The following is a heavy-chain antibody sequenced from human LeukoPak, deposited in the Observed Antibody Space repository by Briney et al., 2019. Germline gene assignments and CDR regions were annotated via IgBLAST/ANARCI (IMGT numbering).Heavy chain of an antibody. V-gene: IGHV4-39*01. Sequence: PSETLSLTCTVSGGSISSSGYYWGWIRQPPGKGLGWIGSIYYSGNTYYNPSLKSRVTISVDTSKNQFSLKLSSVTAADTAVYYCARLSGGTQWLAPFDYWGQGTLVTVSP. CDR1: GGSISSSGYY. CDR2: IYYSGNT. J-gene: IGHJ4*02. CDR3: ARLSGGTQWLAPFDY. D-gene: IGHD6-19*01.